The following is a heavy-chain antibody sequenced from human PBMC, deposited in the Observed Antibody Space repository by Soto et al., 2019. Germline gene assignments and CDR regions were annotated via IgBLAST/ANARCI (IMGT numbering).Heavy chain of an antibody. V-gene: IGHV6-1*01. CDR3: AIERLGDWNDWGFDP. Sequence: QVQLQQSGPGLVKPSQTLSLTCAISGDSVSSNSASWNWIRQSPSRGLEWLGRTYYRSKWYNDYGAYVKSQINIDPDISENQFSLQLNSVAPEDTAVYYCAIERLGDWNDWGFDPWGRGTLVTVSS. J-gene: IGHJ5*02. CDR1: GDSVSSNSAS. D-gene: IGHD1-1*01. CDR2: TYYRSKWYN.